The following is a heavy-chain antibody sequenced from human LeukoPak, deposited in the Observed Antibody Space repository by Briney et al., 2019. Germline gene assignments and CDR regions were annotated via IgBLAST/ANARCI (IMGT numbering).Heavy chain of an antibody. D-gene: IGHD6-13*01. J-gene: IGHJ4*02. CDR3: ARDSSSWYYDY. V-gene: IGHV3-74*03. CDR2: IKSDGSST. CDR1: GFTFSNYW. Sequence: GGSLRLSCTASGFTFSNYWMTWVRQAPGKGLVWVSCIKSDGSSTTYADSVKGRFTISRDNAKNTLHLQMNSLRAEDTAVYYCARDSSSWYYDYWGQGTLVTVSS.